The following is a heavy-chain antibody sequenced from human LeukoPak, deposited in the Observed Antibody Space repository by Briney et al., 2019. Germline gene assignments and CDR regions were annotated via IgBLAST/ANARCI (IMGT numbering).Heavy chain of an antibody. Sequence: GGSLRLSCAASGFTFSSYWMNWACQAPGKGLEWVASTNHNGNVNYYVDSVKGRFTISRDNAKNSLYLQMSNLRAEDTAVYFCARGGGLDVWGQGATVTVSS. CDR3: ARGGGLDV. CDR1: GFTFSSYW. CDR2: TNHNGNVN. D-gene: IGHD3-16*01. J-gene: IGHJ6*02. V-gene: IGHV3-7*03.